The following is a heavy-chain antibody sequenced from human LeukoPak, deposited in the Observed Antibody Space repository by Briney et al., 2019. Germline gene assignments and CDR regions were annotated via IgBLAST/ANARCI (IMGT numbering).Heavy chain of an antibody. J-gene: IGHJ4*02. CDR3: AKDRVGYFDY. V-gene: IGHV3-48*01. Sequence: GGSLRLSCAASACTFRSNSMNWVRQAPGKGLEWISYITTSSSTIYYADSVKGRFTISRDNAKNSLYLQMNSLRAEDTAVYYCAKDRVGYFDYWGQGTLVTVSS. CDR1: ACTFRSNS. D-gene: IGHD3-16*01. CDR2: ITTSSSTI.